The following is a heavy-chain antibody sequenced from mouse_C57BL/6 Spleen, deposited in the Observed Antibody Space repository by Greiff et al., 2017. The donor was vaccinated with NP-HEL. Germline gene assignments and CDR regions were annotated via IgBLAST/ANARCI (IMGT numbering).Heavy chain of an antibody. Sequence: EVMLVESGGDLVKPGGSLKLSCAASGFTFSSYGMSWVRQTPDKRLEWVATISSGGSYTYYPDSVKGRFTISRDNAKNTLYLQMSSLKSEDTAMYYCARHERALAMDYWGQGTSVTVSS. CDR1: GFTFSSYG. V-gene: IGHV5-6*02. J-gene: IGHJ4*01. CDR2: ISSGGSYT. CDR3: ARHERALAMDY.